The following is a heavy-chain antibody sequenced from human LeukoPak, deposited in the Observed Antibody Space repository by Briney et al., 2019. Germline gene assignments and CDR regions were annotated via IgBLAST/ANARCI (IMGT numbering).Heavy chain of an antibody. V-gene: IGHV1-8*01. CDR1: GYTFTSYD. CDR2: MNPNSGNT. CDR3: ARLNTVLRYFDWLSARNNYYYYGMDV. D-gene: IGHD3-9*01. Sequence: ASVKVSCKASGYTFTSYDINWVRQATGQGLEWMGWMNPNSGNTGYAQKFQGRVTMTRNTSISTAYMELSSLRSEDTAVYYCARLNTVLRYFDWLSARNNYYYYGMDVWGQGTTVTVSS. J-gene: IGHJ6*02.